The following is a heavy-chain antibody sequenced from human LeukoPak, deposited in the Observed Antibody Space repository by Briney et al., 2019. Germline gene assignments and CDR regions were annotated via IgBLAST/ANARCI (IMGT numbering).Heavy chain of an antibody. Sequence: ASVKVSCKASGYTFTSYGISWVRQAPGQGLAWMGWISAYNGNKNYAQKLQGRVTMTTDTSTSTAYMELRSLRSDDTAVYYCARDRREYDRDDYWGRGTLVSVSS. CDR3: ARDRREYDRDDY. V-gene: IGHV1-18*01. D-gene: IGHD3-22*01. CDR2: ISAYNGNK. J-gene: IGHJ4*02. CDR1: GYTFTSYG.